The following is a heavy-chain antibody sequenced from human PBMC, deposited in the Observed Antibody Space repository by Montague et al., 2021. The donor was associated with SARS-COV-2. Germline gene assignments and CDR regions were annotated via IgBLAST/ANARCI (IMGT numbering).Heavy chain of an antibody. CDR2: VYTSGRK. CDR1: AGTVRGNS. V-gene: IGHV4-61*02. D-gene: IGHD3-22*01. Sequence: TLSLTCPVPSAGTVRGNSYADWNRQRASTRLGSIARVYTSGRKKYKPSLKSRVTISVDTSKNQFSLKLRSVTAADTAVYYCARDSPVVITISSWNYYGMDVWGQGTTVTVSS. J-gene: IGHJ6*02. CDR3: ARDSPVVITISSWNYYGMDV.